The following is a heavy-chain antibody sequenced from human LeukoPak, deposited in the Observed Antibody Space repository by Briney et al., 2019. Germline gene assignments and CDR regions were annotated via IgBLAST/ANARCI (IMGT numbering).Heavy chain of an antibody. CDR3: AKGIYSSGWSYFDY. D-gene: IGHD6-19*01. Sequence: GGSLRLSCAASGFTFSNPAMSWARQAPGKGLEWVSTLSGSGITTYYADSVKGRFTISRDNSKDTLYLQMNSLRAEDTAVYYCAKGIYSSGWSYFDYWGHGTLVTVSS. CDR2: LSGSGITT. CDR1: GFTFSNPA. J-gene: IGHJ4*01. V-gene: IGHV3-23*01.